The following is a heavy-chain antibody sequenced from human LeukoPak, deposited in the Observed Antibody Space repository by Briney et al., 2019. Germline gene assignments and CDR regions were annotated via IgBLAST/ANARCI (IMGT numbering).Heavy chain of an antibody. CDR1: GFTFDTYW. CDR3: ARGLRDRYGMDV. CDR2: IHRDGNNI. J-gene: IGHJ6*02. Sequence: GGSLRLSCVASGFTFDTYWMHWVRQAPGKGLVWVSRIHRDGNNINYADFVQGRFTVSRDNAKNTLYLQMHSLRVEDTAMYYCARGLRDRYGMDVWGQGTTVTVSS. V-gene: IGHV3-74*01.